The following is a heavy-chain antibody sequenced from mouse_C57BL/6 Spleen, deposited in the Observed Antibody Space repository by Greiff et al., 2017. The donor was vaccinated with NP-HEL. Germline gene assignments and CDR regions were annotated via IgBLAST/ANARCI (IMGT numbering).Heavy chain of an antibody. CDR3: AREYGSSWYFDV. CDR2: ISSGSSTI. D-gene: IGHD1-1*01. CDR1: GFTFSDYG. V-gene: IGHV5-17*01. J-gene: IGHJ1*03. Sequence: EVQLKESGGGLVKPGGSLKLSCAASGFTFSDYGMHWVRQAPEKGLEWVAYISSGSSTIYYADTVKGRFTISRDNAKNTLFLQMTSLRSEDTAMYYCAREYGSSWYFDVWGTGTTVTVSS.